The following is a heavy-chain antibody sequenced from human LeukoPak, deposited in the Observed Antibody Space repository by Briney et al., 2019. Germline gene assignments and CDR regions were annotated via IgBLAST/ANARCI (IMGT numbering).Heavy chain of an antibody. CDR2: ISYDGSNK. Sequence: GGSLRLSCAASGFTFSSYAMHWVRQAPGKGLEWVAVISYDGSNKYYADSVKGRFTISRDNSKNALYLRMNSLRAEDTAVYYCARVGRLSGYSYGYLGYWGQGTLVTVSS. CDR3: ARVGRLSGYSYGYLGY. D-gene: IGHD5-18*01. V-gene: IGHV3-30*04. CDR1: GFTFSSYA. J-gene: IGHJ4*02.